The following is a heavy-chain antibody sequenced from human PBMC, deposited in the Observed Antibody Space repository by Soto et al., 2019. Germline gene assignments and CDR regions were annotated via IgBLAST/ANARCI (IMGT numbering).Heavy chain of an antibody. CDR2: ISGSGGST. CDR3: ANSDYYDSSGPFDY. Sequence: GGPLRLSCAASGFTFSSYAMSWVRQAPGKGLEWVSAISGSGGSTYYADSVKGRFTISRDNSKNTLYLQMNSLRAEDTAVYYCANSDYYDSSGPFDYWGQGTLVTVSS. D-gene: IGHD3-22*01. V-gene: IGHV3-23*01. CDR1: GFTFSSYA. J-gene: IGHJ4*02.